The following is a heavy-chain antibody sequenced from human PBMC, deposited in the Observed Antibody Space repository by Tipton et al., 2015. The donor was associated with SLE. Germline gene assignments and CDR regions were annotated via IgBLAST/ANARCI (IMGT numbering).Heavy chain of an antibody. CDR1: GGSCSGYY. CDR3: ARSGGVVVPAAPVAYFQH. J-gene: IGHJ1*01. V-gene: IGHV4-34*01. CDR2: INHRGST. D-gene: IGHD2-2*01. Sequence: LRLSCAVYGGSCSGYYWSWIRQPPGKGLEWIGEINHRGSTNYNPSLKSRVTISVDTSKNQFSLKLSSVTAADTAVYYCARSGGVVVPAAPVAYFQHWGQGTLVTVSS.